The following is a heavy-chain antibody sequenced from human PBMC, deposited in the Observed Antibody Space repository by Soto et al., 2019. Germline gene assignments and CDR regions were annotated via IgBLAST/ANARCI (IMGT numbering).Heavy chain of an antibody. V-gene: IGHV4-59*12. Sequence: SETLSLTCSVSGGTISSYYWSWIRQPPGKGLEWIGYIYSRGTTSYNPSLKSRAIILVDTSKNQFSLRLTSVTATDTAVYYCATGRISRGLDVWGQGTTVTVSS. CDR1: GGTISSYY. J-gene: IGHJ6*02. CDR2: IYSRGTT. CDR3: ATGRISRGLDV.